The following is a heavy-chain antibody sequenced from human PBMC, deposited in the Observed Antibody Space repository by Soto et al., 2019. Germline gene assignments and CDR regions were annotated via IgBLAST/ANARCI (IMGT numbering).Heavy chain of an antibody. Sequence: PGGSLRLSCEASGFTFSSYWMSWVRQAPGKGLEWVANIKQDGSEKYYVDSVKGRFTISRDNAKNSLYLQMNSLRAEDTAVYYCARAPDYYFDYWGQGTPVPVSS. CDR2: IKQDGSEK. V-gene: IGHV3-7*01. CDR3: ARAPDYYFDY. CDR1: GFTFSSYW. J-gene: IGHJ4*02.